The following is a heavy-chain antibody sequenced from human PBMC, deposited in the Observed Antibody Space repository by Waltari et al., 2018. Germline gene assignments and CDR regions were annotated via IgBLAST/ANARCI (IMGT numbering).Heavy chain of an antibody. CDR3: ATALGDSSSASRPFDF. D-gene: IGHD6-19*01. V-gene: IGHV1-69-2*01. CDR2: VDPEDGET. Sequence: EVQLLQSGAELKDPGTTVRISCKVSGYTFSDSYIHWVQQAPGKGLRWMGLVDPEDGETIYADNFQGRVTISADTSTDTAFMELSSLRSEDTAVFYCATALGDSSSASRPFDFWGQGTMITVSS. CDR1: GYTFSDSY. J-gene: IGHJ3*01.